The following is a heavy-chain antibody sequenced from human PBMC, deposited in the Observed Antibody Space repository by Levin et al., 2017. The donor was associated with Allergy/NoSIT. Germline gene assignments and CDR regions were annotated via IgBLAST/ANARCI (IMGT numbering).Heavy chain of an antibody. Sequence: SETLSLTCAVHGASFSGYYWTWLRQSPGKGLEWLGEIYHTGKTNCKPSLKSRVTISADTSSNQFSLRLSSVTAADTAVYFCARGAGYYQGPGSYYAGGIQYFDYWGQGDLVTVSS. CDR1: GASFSGYY. CDR2: IYHTGKT. D-gene: IGHD3-10*01. CDR3: ARGAGYYQGPGSYYAGGIQYFDY. V-gene: IGHV4-34*01. J-gene: IGHJ4*02.